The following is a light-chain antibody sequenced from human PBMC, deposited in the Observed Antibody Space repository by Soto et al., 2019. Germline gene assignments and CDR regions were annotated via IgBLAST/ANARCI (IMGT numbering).Light chain of an antibody. CDR3: TAWTTSTTMI. Sequence: QSALTQPASVSGSPGQSITISCTGTSSDIGAYNFVSWYQQHPGKAPKLMLYDVTMRPSGVSNRFSGSKSGNTASLTISGLQAEDEADYNCTAWTTSTTMIFGGGTKVTVL. CDR1: SSDIGAYNF. CDR2: DVT. V-gene: IGLV2-14*03. J-gene: IGLJ2*01.